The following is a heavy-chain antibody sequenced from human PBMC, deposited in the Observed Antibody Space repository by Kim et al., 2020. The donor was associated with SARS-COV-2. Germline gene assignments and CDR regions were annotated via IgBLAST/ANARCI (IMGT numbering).Heavy chain of an antibody. V-gene: IGHV4-59*01. Sequence: SLKSRVTISVDTSKNQFSLKLSSVTAADTAVYYCARAGHWDMGGPNWFDPWGQGTLVTVSS. D-gene: IGHD1-26*01. CDR3: ARAGHWDMGGPNWFDP. J-gene: IGHJ5*02.